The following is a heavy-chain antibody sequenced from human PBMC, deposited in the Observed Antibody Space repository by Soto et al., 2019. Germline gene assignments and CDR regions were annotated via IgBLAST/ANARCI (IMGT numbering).Heavy chain of an antibody. CDR2: IYYSGSA. J-gene: IGHJ6*03. V-gene: IGHV4-59*01. CDR3: AAAVPAEYVFPYDYMAV. D-gene: IGHD3-16*01. CDR1: GASIRSFH. Sequence: QVQLQESGPGLVKPPETLSLTCTVSGASIRSFHWSWIRQTPGKGLEWIGYIYYSGSANYNPSLKSRVTFSVGPSRNQVSLKLSSVTAADTGVYYCAAAVPAEYVFPYDYMAVWGRGTTVTVSS.